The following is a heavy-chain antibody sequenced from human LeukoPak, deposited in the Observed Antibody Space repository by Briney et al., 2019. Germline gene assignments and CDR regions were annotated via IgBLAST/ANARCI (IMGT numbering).Heavy chain of an antibody. D-gene: IGHD4-23*01. CDR2: INLNSGGT. Sequence: ASVKVSCKASGFTFTGYYIHWVRQAPGQGLEWTGWINLNSGGTNYAQNFQGWVTMTRDTSISTVYLELSRLRPDDTAVYYCARDTSTVLTPYFDYWGQGTLVTVPS. V-gene: IGHV1-2*04. J-gene: IGHJ4*02. CDR1: GFTFTGYY. CDR3: ARDTSTVLTPYFDY.